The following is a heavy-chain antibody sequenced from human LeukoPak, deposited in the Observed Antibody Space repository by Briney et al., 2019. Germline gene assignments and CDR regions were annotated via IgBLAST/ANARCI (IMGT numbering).Heavy chain of an antibody. V-gene: IGHV1-18*01. J-gene: IGHJ4*02. CDR3: ASSGRDFWSGYHSFDY. CDR1: GYTFTSYG. CDR2: ISAYNGNT. D-gene: IGHD3-3*01. Sequence: ASVKVSCKASGYTFTSYGISWVRQAPGQGLEWMGWISAYNGNTNYAQKLQGRVTMTTDTSTSTAYMELRSLRSEDTAVYYCASSGRDFWSGYHSFDYWGQGTLVTVSS.